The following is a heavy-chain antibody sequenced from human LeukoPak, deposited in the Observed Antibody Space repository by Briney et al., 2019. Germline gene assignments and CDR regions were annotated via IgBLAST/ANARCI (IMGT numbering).Heavy chain of an antibody. CDR1: GFTFSSYS. D-gene: IGHD3-9*01. CDR2: ISSSSSCI. J-gene: IGHJ4*02. V-gene: IGHV3-21*01. CDR3: ARAGGITISDYFDY. Sequence: GGSLRLSCAASGFTFSSYSMNWVRQAPGKGLEWVSSISSSSSCIYYADSVKGRFTISRDNAKNSLYLQMNSLRAEDTAVYYCARAGGITISDYFDYWGQGTLVTVSS.